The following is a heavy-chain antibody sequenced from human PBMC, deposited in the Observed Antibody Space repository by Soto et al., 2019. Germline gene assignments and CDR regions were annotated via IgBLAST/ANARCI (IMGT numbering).Heavy chain of an antibody. CDR2: IYPGDSDT. Sequence: GESLKLSCKSSAYSFTTYWVAWVRQMPGKGLEWMGIIYPGDSDTRYSPSFQGQVTISADRSTSTVFLQWASLTASDTAVYFCARKDKSGYFNWFDPWGQGTLVTVSS. CDR1: AYSFTTYW. CDR3: ARKDKSGYFNWFDP. D-gene: IGHD3-22*01. V-gene: IGHV5-51*01. J-gene: IGHJ5*02.